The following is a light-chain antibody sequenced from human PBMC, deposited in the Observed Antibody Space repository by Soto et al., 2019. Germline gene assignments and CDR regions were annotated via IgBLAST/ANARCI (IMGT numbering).Light chain of an antibody. CDR3: QQRSNWIFT. Sequence: EIVVTQSPATLSLSPGERATLSCRASQSVSTLLAWYQQKPGQAPRLLIYDASNRATGIPARFSGSGSGTDFTLTISSLEPEDFAVYYCQQRSNWIFTFGPGTKVDIK. J-gene: IGKJ3*01. CDR1: QSVSTL. V-gene: IGKV3-11*01. CDR2: DAS.